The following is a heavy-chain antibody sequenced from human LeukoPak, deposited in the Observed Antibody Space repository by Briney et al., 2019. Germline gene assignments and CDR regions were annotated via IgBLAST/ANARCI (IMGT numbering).Heavy chain of an antibody. CDR2: FSGSGDGT. J-gene: IGHJ2*01. CDR3: AKAVGQWSFDL. Sequence: GGSLRLSCAASGFMFSTNDMSWVRQAPGKGLEWVLAFSGSGDGTTYDDSVKGRFTISRDNSKNTLYLQMNSLRAEDTAVYYCAKAVGQWSFDLWGRGALVTVSS. V-gene: IGHV3-23*01. CDR1: GFMFSTND.